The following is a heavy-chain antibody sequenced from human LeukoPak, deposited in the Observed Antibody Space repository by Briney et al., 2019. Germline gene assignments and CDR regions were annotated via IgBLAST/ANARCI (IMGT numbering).Heavy chain of an antibody. J-gene: IGHJ4*02. CDR2: IKQEGSEK. Sequence: PGGSLRLSCAASGFTFSSYWMSWVRQAPGKGLEWVANIKQEGSEKYYVESVKGRFTISRDNAKNSLYLQMNSLRAEDTAVYYCARMYSSGWYPGYYFDYWGQGTLVTVSS. D-gene: IGHD6-19*01. CDR3: ARMYSSGWYPGYYFDY. CDR1: GFTFSSYW. V-gene: IGHV3-7*01.